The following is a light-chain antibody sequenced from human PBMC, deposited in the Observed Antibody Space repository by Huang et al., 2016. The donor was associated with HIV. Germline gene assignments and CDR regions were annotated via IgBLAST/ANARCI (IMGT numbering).Light chain of an antibody. Sequence: DIQMTQSPSSLTASVGDRVTISCRARQGIGNSLAWYQQKQGKAPNLLLYDASRLESGVPSRFSGSGSGTDYSLTISRLQPEDFATYYCQQYYNTPYTFGQGTKLEIK. CDR3: QQYYNTPYT. CDR1: QGIGNS. V-gene: IGKV1-NL1*01. CDR2: DAS. J-gene: IGKJ2*01.